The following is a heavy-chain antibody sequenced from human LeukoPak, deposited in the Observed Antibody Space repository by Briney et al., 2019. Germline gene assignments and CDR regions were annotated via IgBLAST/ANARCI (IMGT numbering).Heavy chain of an antibody. CDR3: ARGPQYCSDGSCYSYAFDI. J-gene: IGHJ3*02. CDR1: GGSINSYY. V-gene: IGHV4-59*01. CDR2: IYYSGST. D-gene: IGHD2-15*01. Sequence: SETLSLTCTVSGGSINSYYWSWIRQPPGKGLEWIGYIYYSGSTNYNPSLKSRVTISVDTSKNQFSLKLSSVTAADTAVYYCARGPQYCSDGSCYSYAFDIWGQGTMVTVSS.